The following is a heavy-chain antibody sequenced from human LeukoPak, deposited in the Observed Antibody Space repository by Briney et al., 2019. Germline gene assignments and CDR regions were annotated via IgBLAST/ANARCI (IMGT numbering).Heavy chain of an antibody. CDR1: GFTFSSYS. CDR2: ISSSSSYI. D-gene: IGHD2-2*01. J-gene: IGHJ6*03. Sequence: GGSLRLSCAASGFTFSSYSMNWVRQAPGKGLEWVSSISSSSSYIYYADSVKGRFTISRDNAKNSLYLQMNSLRAVDTAVYYCARAYCSSTSCYAGEGYYYYYYYMYGWGKGTTVTVSS. V-gene: IGHV3-21*01. CDR3: ARAYCSSTSCYAGEGYYYYYYYMYG.